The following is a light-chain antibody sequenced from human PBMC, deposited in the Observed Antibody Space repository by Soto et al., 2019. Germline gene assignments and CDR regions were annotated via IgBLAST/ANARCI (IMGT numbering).Light chain of an antibody. Sequence: DIVMTQSPDFLAVSLGERATINCKSSQSVLYSSNDKNYLAWYQQKPGQPPKLPIYWASTRGSGVPDRFSGSGSGTAFTLTISSLQAEDVAVYYCQQYYSTPYTFGQGTKLEIK. CDR1: QSVLYSSNDKNY. CDR3: QQYYSTPYT. V-gene: IGKV4-1*01. J-gene: IGKJ2*01. CDR2: WAS.